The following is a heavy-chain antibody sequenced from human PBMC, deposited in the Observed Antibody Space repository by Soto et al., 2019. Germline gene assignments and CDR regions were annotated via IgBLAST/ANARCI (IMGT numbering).Heavy chain of an antibody. D-gene: IGHD2-21*02. J-gene: IGHJ3*01. Sequence: EVQLVESGGGLVKPGGSLRLSCAASGFTVSNHVMSWVRQAPGKGLECVSSIGSSRSFANYADSVKGRFTISRDNAKNSLYLQMNTLRAEDKAVYFCARDSLRVMVTAVLTDALDLWGHGTMVTVSS. CDR2: IGSSRSFA. CDR3: ARDSLRVMVTAVLTDALDL. V-gene: IGHV3-21*01. CDR1: GFTVSNHV.